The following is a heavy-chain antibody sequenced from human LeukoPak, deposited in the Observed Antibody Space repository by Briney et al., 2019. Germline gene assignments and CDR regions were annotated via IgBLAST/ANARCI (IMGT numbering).Heavy chain of an antibody. CDR1: GFTFSSYA. Sequence: GGSLRLSCATSGFTFSSYAMSWVRQAPGKGLEWVSAISGSGGSTYYADSVKGRFTISRDNSKNTLYLQMNSLRAEDTAVYYCAKTVTAGRGNDAFDIWGQGTMVTVSS. CDR2: ISGSGGST. D-gene: IGHD2-21*02. CDR3: AKTVTAGRGNDAFDI. V-gene: IGHV3-23*01. J-gene: IGHJ3*02.